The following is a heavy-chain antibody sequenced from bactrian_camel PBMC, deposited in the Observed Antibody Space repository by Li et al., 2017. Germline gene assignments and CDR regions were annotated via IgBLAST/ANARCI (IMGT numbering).Heavy chain of an antibody. CDR2: TYTGDGRT. CDR3: AATWPNCYDTDYNAPDRYRF. Sequence: QVQLVESGGGSVQAGGSLTLSCIGSGDTFLNSCMGWFRQAPGKKREAVAITYTGDGRTWYVDSVKGRFTISQDNPKNTLYLQMNSLKPEDSAMYFCAATWPNCYDTDYNAPDRYRFWGQGTQVTVS. D-gene: IGHD1*01. J-gene: IGHJ4*01. CDR1: GDTFLNSC. V-gene: IGHV3S54*01.